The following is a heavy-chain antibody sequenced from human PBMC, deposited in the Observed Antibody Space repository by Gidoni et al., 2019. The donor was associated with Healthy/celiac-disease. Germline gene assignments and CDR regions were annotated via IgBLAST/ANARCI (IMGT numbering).Heavy chain of an antibody. CDR1: GYTFTSYY. J-gene: IGHJ5*02. D-gene: IGHD3-3*01. V-gene: IGHV1-46*03. CDR3: ARGRLTIFGPLYNWFDP. Sequence: QVQLVQSGAEVKKPGASVKVSCKASGYTFTSYYMHWVRQAPGQGLEWMGIINPSGGSTSYAQKFQGRVTMTRDTFTSTVYMELSSLRSEDTAVYYCARGRLTIFGPLYNWFDPWGQGTLVTVSS. CDR2: INPSGGST.